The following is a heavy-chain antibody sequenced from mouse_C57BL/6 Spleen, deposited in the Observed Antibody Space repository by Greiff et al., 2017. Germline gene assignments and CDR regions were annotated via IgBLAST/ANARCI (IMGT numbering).Heavy chain of an antibody. D-gene: IGHD4-1*01. J-gene: IGHJ4*01. CDR3: ARVPLTGYAMDY. CDR1: GFTFSSYA. V-gene: IGHV5-4*01. Sequence: EVQVVESGGGLVKPGGSLKLSCAASGFTFSSYAMSWVRQTPEKRLEWVATISDGGSYTYYPDNVKGRFTISRDNAKNNLYLQMSHLKSEDTAMYYCARVPLTGYAMDYWGQGTSVTVSS. CDR2: ISDGGSYT.